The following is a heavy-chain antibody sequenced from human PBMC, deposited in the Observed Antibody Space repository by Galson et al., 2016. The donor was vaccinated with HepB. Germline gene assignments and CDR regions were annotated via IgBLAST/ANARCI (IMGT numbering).Heavy chain of an antibody. CDR3: ASWGYSSSRYSDY. D-gene: IGHD6-13*01. CDR2: IYYSGST. J-gene: IGHJ4*02. CDR1: GGSIRSGGSS. V-gene: IGHV4-31*03. Sequence: TLSLTCTVSGGSIRSGGSSWSWIRQHPGKGLEWIGYIYYSGSTYYNPSLRSRVTISADTSKNQFSLKLSSVTAADTAVYYCASWGYSSSRYSDYWGQGTLVTVSS.